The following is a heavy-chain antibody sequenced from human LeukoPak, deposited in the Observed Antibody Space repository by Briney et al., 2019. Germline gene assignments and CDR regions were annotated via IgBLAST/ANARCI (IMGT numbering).Heavy chain of an antibody. CDR1: GGSISSGGYY. V-gene: IGHV4-31*03. CDR3: ARDLGPLGAFDI. Sequence: SETLSLTCTVSGGSISSGGYYWSWIRQHPGKGLEWIGYIYYSGSTYYNPSLKSRVTISVDTSKNQFSLKLSSVTAADTAVYYCARDLGPLGAFDIWGQGTMVTISS. J-gene: IGHJ3*02. CDR2: IYYSGST.